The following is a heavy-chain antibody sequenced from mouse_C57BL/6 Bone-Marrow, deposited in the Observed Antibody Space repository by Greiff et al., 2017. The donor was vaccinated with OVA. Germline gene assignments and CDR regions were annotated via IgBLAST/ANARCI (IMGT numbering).Heavy chain of an antibody. Sequence: LVRPGASVKLSCKASGYTFTDYYINWVKQRPGQGLEWIARIYPGSGNTYYNEKFKGKATLTAEKSSSTAYMQLSSLTSEDSAVYFCARGLRYYFDYWGQGTTLTVSS. D-gene: IGHD2-4*01. CDR3: ARGLRYYFDY. CDR1: GYTFTDYY. V-gene: IGHV1-76*01. CDR2: IYPGSGNT. J-gene: IGHJ2*01.